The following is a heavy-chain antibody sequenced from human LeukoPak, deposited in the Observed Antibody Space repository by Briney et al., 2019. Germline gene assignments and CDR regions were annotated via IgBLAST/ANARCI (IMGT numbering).Heavy chain of an antibody. J-gene: IGHJ4*02. CDR3: AKLSWGLGYCSGGSCYSKDY. CDR1: GFTFSSYG. Sequence: GRSLRLSCAASGFTFSSYGMHWVRQAPGKGLEWVAVISYDGSNKYYADSVKGRFTISRDNSKNTLYLQMNSLGAEDTAVYYCAKLSWGLGYCSGGSCYSKDYWGQGTLVTVSS. D-gene: IGHD2-15*01. CDR2: ISYDGSNK. V-gene: IGHV3-30*18.